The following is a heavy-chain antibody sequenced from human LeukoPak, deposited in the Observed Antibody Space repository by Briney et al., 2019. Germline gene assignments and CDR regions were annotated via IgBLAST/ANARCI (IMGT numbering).Heavy chain of an antibody. CDR3: ARGTKDPDFDY. CDR1: GFTFSSYS. V-gene: IGHV3-48*04. Sequence: GGSLRLSCAASGFTFSSYSMNWVRQAPGKGLEWDSYISSSSSTIYYADSVKGRFTISRDNAKNSLYLQMNSLRAEDTAVYYCARGTKDPDFDYWGQGTLVTVSS. D-gene: IGHD1-14*01. CDR2: ISSSSSTI. J-gene: IGHJ4*02.